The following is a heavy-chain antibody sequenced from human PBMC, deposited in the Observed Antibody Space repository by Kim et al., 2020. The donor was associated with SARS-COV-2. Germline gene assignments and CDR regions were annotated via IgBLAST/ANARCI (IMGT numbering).Heavy chain of an antibody. Sequence: GGSLRLSCAASGFTIATEWMSWVRQAPGKGPEWVANINEDGSEKNYVYSVKGRFSIFRDNAKNSLYLQMHSLRAEDTALYYCAREPSAESTWGQGTLVTVSS. J-gene: IGHJ5*02. V-gene: IGHV3-7*03. CDR3: AREPSAEST. CDR1: GFTIATEW. CDR2: INEDGSEK.